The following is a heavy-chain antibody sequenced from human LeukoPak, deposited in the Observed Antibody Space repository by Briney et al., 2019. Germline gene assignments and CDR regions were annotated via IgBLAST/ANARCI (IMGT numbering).Heavy chain of an antibody. CDR3: ARVPYSISSMDY. J-gene: IGHJ4*02. Sequence: GEPLKISCKCSGYTFSNYWIGWVRQMPGKGLEWMGIIYPGDSDTRYSPSFEGQVSISADKSISTAYLQWSSLKASDTAMYYCARVPYSISSMDYWGQGTLVTVSS. CDR2: IYPGDSDT. V-gene: IGHV5-51*01. CDR1: GYTFSNYW. D-gene: IGHD6-6*01.